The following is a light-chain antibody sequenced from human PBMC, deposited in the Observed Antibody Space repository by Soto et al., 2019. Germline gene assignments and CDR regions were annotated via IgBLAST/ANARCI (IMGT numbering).Light chain of an antibody. J-gene: IGLJ1*01. CDR1: RSEIGGFYY. Sequence: SSPPQPASLSGAPRQSVTLSCTGTRSEIGGFYYVSWYQQHPGKAPKLMIYDVTNRPSGVSYRFSGSKSGNTASLTISGLQAEDEADYYCNSYTSSSTYVFGTGTKVTVL. CDR2: DVT. V-gene: IGLV2-14*03. CDR3: NSYTSSSTYV.